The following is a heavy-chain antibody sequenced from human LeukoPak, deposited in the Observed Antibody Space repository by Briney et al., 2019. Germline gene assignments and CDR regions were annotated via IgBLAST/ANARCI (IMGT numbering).Heavy chain of an antibody. CDR3: AKDVGKWESLHFFDY. D-gene: IGHD1-26*01. J-gene: IGHJ4*02. V-gene: IGHV3-23*01. CDR1: GFTFSSYA. CDR2: ISGSGAST. Sequence: GGSLRLSCAASGFTFSSYAMSWVRQAPGKGLEWVSAISGSGASTYYADSVKGRFTISRDDSRNTLYLQMNSLRGDDTAVYYCAKDVGKWESLHFFDYWGQGTLVTVSS.